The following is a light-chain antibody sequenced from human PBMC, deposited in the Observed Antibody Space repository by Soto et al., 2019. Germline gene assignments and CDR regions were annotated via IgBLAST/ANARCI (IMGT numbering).Light chain of an antibody. V-gene: IGKV3-11*01. CDR3: LQNNTYPLS. Sequence: IVLTQSPATLSLSPGKRATLSCRASQNISNYLIWYQQKPGQAPRLLIYDVSNRATGIPARFSGSGSGTDFTLTISSLEPEDFGTYYCLQNNTYPLSLGGGTKVDIK. J-gene: IGKJ4*01. CDR1: QNISNY. CDR2: DVS.